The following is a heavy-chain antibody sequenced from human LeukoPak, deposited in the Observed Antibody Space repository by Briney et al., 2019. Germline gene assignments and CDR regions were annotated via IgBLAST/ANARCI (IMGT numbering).Heavy chain of an antibody. CDR1: GFTFSRYA. Sequence: GGSLRLSCAASGFTFSRYAMSWVRQAPGKGLEWVSAISDSGDTTHYAESVQGRFTISRDNSKNTLYLQMNILRADDTALYYCAKIGAAGIAVLLVDDWGQGTLVTVSS. J-gene: IGHJ4*02. V-gene: IGHV3-23*01. CDR3: AKIGAAGIAVLLVDD. D-gene: IGHD6-19*01. CDR2: ISDSGDTT.